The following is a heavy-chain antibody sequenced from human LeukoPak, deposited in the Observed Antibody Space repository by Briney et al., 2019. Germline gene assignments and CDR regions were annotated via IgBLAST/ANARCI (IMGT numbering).Heavy chain of an antibody. D-gene: IGHD3-22*01. Sequence: ASETLSLTCTVSGGSVSSVGYYWSWIRRHPGKGLEWIGNIYHSGNTHYNPSLKSRVTISVDTSKNQFSLKLSSVTAADTAVYYCARGDGYSRFDYWGQGTLVTVSS. J-gene: IGHJ4*02. CDR2: IYHSGNT. CDR1: GGSVSSVGYY. V-gene: IGHV4-31*03. CDR3: ARGDGYSRFDY.